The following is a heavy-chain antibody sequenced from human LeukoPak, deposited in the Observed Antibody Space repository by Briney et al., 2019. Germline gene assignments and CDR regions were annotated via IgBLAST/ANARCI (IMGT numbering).Heavy chain of an antibody. CDR2: ISGSGGVT. CDR1: GFTFSTYA. Sequence: PGGALRLSCSASGFTFSTYAMSWVRQAPGKGLEWVSTISGSGGVTYYPDSVRGRFTISRDNSKNTLHLQMDHLRAEDTAIYYCAKWPEGATPKFHYWGQGTLVTVSS. V-gene: IGHV3-23*01. CDR3: AKWPEGATPKFHY. J-gene: IGHJ4*02. D-gene: IGHD1-26*01.